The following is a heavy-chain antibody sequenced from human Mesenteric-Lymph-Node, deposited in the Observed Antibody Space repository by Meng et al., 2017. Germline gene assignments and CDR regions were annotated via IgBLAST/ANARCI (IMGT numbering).Heavy chain of an antibody. V-gene: IGHV1-69*01. CDR2: IIPFFPTA. CDR1: GGTFRSYV. CDR3: ARGQGAAAGTITFDF. D-gene: IGHD6-13*01. Sequence: VELVPLGAEVKKPGSSVTVSCRAFGGTFRSYVITWVRQAPGQGREWMGGIIPFFPTAKYAQKFQGRVTISADDSMTTAYMDLSSLTSEDTAVYYCARGQGAAAGTITFDFWGQGTLVTVSS. J-gene: IGHJ4*02.